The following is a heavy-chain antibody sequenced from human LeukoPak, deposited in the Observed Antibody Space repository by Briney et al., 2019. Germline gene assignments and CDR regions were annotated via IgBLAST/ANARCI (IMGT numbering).Heavy chain of an antibody. CDR3: ARNSWIVVVTDFDY. D-gene: IGHD2-21*02. J-gene: IGHJ4*02. CDR1: GYTFIDYY. Sequence: ASVKVSFKASGYTFIDYYIYCVRQAPGQGLEWMGWINPNSGGTSYAQKFQGRVTMTRDTSISTAYMELTRLTSDDTAVFSRARNSWIVVVTDFDYWGQGTLVTVSS. V-gene: IGHV1-2*02. CDR2: INPNSGGT.